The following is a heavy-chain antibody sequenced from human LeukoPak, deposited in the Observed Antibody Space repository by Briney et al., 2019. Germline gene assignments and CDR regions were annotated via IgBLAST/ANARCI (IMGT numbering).Heavy chain of an antibody. CDR2: IKQDGSEK. CDR1: GFTFSSYW. J-gene: IGHJ4*02. V-gene: IGHV3-7*01. Sequence: PGGSLRLSCAASGFTFSSYWMSWVRQTPGKGLEWVANIKQDGSEKYYMDSVKGRFTISRDNAKNTLYLQMNSLRAEDTAVYYCARDNSLGERGVIIGYWGQGILVTVSS. CDR3: ARDNSLGERGVIIGY. D-gene: IGHD3-10*01.